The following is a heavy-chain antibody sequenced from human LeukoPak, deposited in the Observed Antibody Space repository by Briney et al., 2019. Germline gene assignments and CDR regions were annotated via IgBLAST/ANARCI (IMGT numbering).Heavy chain of an antibody. J-gene: IGHJ5*02. CDR1: GYSFASYW. D-gene: IGHD3-10*01. Sequence: NTGESLKISCKGSGYSFASYWIGWVRQMPGKGLEWMGIIYPGDSDTRYSPSFQGQVTISADKSISTAYLQWSSLKASDTAMYYCARMAGRFGELHWFDPWGQGTLVTVSS. V-gene: IGHV5-51*01. CDR3: ARMAGRFGELHWFDP. CDR2: IYPGDSDT.